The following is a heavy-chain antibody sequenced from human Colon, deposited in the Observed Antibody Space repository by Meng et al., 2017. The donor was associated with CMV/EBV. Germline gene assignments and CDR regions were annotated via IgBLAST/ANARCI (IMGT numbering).Heavy chain of an antibody. CDR2: INPYSGDT. J-gene: IGHJ4*02. CDR1: GYTFTGYL. V-gene: IGHV1-2*02. D-gene: IGHD3-3*01. Sequence: VHRMLFGAEVREAGGPVKVSCKASGYTFTGYLIHWVRQAPGQGLEWMGWINPYSGDTIYAQKFEVGVTMTRDASITTAYLELSSLKSDDTAVYYCGTFGGDFDYWGQGTLVTVSS. CDR3: GTFGGDFDY.